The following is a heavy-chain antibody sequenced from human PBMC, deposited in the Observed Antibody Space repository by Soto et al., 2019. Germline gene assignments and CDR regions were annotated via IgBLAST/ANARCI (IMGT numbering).Heavy chain of an antibody. CDR1: GFTFSSRW. D-gene: IGHD6-13*01. V-gene: IGHV3-7*02. Sequence: EVHLEESGGGLVQPGGSLRLSCATSGFTFSSRWMTWVRQVPGKGLEWVANIKQDENGKDYVDSVKGRFTISRDNAKNSLYQQMNSLRAEETAVYYCATHDGPAAAGLVLDFWGQGTLVTVSS. J-gene: IGHJ4*02. CDR3: ATHDGPAAAGLVLDF. CDR2: IKQDENGK.